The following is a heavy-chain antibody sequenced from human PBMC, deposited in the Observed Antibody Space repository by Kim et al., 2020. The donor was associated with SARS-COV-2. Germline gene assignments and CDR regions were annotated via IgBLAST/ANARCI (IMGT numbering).Heavy chain of an antibody. CDR2: INHSGST. D-gene: IGHD2-2*01. Sequence: SETLSLTCAVYGGSFSGYYWSWIREPPGKGLEWIGEINHSGSTNYNPSLKSRVTLSVDTSKNQFSLKLSSVTAADTAVYYCAREKRGVVVPAAILHYYYYYYMDVWGKGTTVTVSS. CDR3: AREKRGVVVPAAILHYYYYYYMDV. CDR1: GGSFSGYY. V-gene: IGHV4-34*01. J-gene: IGHJ6*03.